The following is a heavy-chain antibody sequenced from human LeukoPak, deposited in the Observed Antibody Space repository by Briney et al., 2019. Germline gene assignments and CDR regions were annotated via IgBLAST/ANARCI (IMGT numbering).Heavy chain of an antibody. Sequence: SETLSLTCTVSGGSISSYYWSWIRQPPGKGLEWIGYIYYSGSTNYNASLTNRVTISVDTSKNQFSLKLSSVTAADTAVYYCARHCSGGTCYSDFDYWGQGTLVTVSS. CDR2: IYYSGST. J-gene: IGHJ4*02. CDR1: GGSISSYY. CDR3: ARHCSGGTCYSDFDY. D-gene: IGHD2-15*01. V-gene: IGHV4-59*01.